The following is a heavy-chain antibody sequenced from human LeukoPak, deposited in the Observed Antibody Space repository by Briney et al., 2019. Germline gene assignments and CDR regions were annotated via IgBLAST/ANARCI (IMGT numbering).Heavy chain of an antibody. Sequence: SETLSLTCTVSGGSISSSSYYWGWIRQPPGKGLEWIGSIYYSGSTYYNPSLKSRVTISVDTSKNQFSLKLSSVTAADTAVYYCARRGYYDSRGYFDYWGQGTLVTVSS. J-gene: IGHJ4*02. CDR1: GGSISSSSYY. D-gene: IGHD3-22*01. CDR2: IYYSGST. CDR3: ARRGYYDSRGYFDY. V-gene: IGHV4-39*01.